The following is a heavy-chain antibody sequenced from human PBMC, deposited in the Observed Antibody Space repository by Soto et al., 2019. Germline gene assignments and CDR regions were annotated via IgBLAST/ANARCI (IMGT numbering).Heavy chain of an antibody. CDR2: IYYSGST. CDR3: AREGYYDSSGSHGENY. D-gene: IGHD3-22*01. Sequence: SETLSLTCTVSGGSISSSSYYWGWIRQPPGKGLEWIGYIYYSGSTYYNPSLKSRVTISVDTSKNQFSLKLSSVTAADTAVYYCAREGYYDSSGSHGENYWGQGTLVTVSS. CDR1: GGSISSSSYY. J-gene: IGHJ4*02. V-gene: IGHV4-30-4*08.